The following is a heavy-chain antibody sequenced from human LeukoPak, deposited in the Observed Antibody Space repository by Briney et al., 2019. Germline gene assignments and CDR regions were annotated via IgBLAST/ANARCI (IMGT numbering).Heavy chain of an antibody. Sequence: GGSLRLSCAASGFIFSSYAMSWVRQAPGKGPEWVSSISSSTGNTYYADSVEGRFTISRDNSKNTLYLQMNNLRAEDTALCYCAKDGYSGWLKGYFDHWGQGTLVTVSS. D-gene: IGHD6-19*01. CDR2: ISSSTGNT. CDR3: AKDGYSGWLKGYFDH. J-gene: IGHJ1*01. CDR1: GFIFSSYA. V-gene: IGHV3-23*01.